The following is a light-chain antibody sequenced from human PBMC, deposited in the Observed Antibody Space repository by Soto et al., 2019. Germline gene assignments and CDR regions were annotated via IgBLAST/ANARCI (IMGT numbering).Light chain of an antibody. V-gene: IGKV1-9*01. CDR2: GAS. Sequence: DIQLTQSPSFLSASVGDRVTITCRASQGISSDLAWYQQKPGKAPNLLIYGASNLQTGVPSSFSGSGSVTEFTLTISSLPPEDCVTYACKQLNIYAITIGRGTRLDIK. CDR1: QGISSD. J-gene: IGKJ5*01. CDR3: KQLNIYAIT.